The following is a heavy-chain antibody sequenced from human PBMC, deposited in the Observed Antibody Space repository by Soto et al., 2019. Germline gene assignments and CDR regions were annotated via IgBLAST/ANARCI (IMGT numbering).Heavy chain of an antibody. CDR1: GGSISNYY. CDR2: IYYSGST. CDR3: ARVWGGAFDI. D-gene: IGHD3-10*01. V-gene: IGHV4-59*01. J-gene: IGHJ3*02. Sequence: QVQLQESGPGLVKHSETLSLTCTVSGGSISNYYWSWIRQPPGKGLEWIGYIYYSGSTNYNPSLKSRVTISVDTSKNQFSLKLSSVTAADTAVYYCARVWGGAFDIWGQGTMVTVSS.